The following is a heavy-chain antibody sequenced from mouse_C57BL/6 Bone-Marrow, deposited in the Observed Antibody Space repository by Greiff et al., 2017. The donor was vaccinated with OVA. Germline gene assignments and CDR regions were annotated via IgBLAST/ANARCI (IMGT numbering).Heavy chain of an antibody. D-gene: IGHD2-1*01. J-gene: IGHJ4*01. CDR2: IDPETGGT. CDR1: GYTFTDYE. CDR3: TRGYGNYYAMDY. V-gene: IGHV1-15*01. Sequence: VQLMQSGAELVRPGASVTLSCKASGYTFTDYEMHWVKQTPVHGLEWIGAIDPETGGTAYNQKFKGKAILTADKSSSTAYMELRSLTSEDSAVYYCTRGYGNYYAMDYWGQGTSVTVSS.